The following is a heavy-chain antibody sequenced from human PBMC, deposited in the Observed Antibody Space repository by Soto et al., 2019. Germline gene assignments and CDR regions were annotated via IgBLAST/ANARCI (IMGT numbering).Heavy chain of an antibody. CDR1: GGSISSGGYY. CDR3: ARQDGSTYYGLMDV. Sequence: TLSLTCTVSGGSISSGGYYWSWIRQHPGKGLEWIGYIYYSGSTYYNPSLKSRVTISVDTSKNQFSLKLSSVTAADTALYFCARQDGSTYYGLMDVWGRGTTVTVS. D-gene: IGHD2-15*01. V-gene: IGHV4-31*03. J-gene: IGHJ6*02. CDR2: IYYSGST.